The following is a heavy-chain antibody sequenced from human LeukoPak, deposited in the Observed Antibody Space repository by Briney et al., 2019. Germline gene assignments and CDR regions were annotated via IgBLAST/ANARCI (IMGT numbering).Heavy chain of an antibody. CDR3: ARDQSYGDYDY. D-gene: IGHD4-17*01. CDR1: GYTFTSYG. V-gene: IGHV1-18*01. Sequence: ASVKVSCEASGYTFTSYGISWVRQAPGRGLEWMGWISAYNGNTNYAQKLQGRVTMTTDTSTSTAYMELRSLRSDDTAVYYCARDQSYGDYDYWGQGTLVTVSS. CDR2: ISAYNGNT. J-gene: IGHJ4*02.